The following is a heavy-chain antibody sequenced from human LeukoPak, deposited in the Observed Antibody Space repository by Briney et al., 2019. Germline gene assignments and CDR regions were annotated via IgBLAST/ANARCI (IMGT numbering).Heavy chain of an antibody. Sequence: AGGSLRLSCAASGFTFSSYWMHWVRQAPGKGLVWVSRINTDGSSTSYADSVKGRFTISRDNAKNTLYLQMNSLRAEDTAVYYCARALSYYYDSSGFDYWGQGTLVTVSS. J-gene: IGHJ4*02. CDR1: GFTFSSYW. V-gene: IGHV3-74*01. CDR2: INTDGSST. D-gene: IGHD3-22*01. CDR3: ARALSYYYDSSGFDY.